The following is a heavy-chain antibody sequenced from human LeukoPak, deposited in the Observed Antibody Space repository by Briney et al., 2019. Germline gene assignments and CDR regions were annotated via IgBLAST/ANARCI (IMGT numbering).Heavy chain of an antibody. CDR1: GGSISSSSTNC. D-gene: IGHD4-23*01. CDR3: ARNGGNSDYDY. CDR2: IYHSGAT. J-gene: IGHJ4*02. Sequence: PSETLSLTCAVSGGSISSSSTNCCTWVRQPPGKGLEWIGEIYHSGATNSNPSLKSRVTMLLDKSKNQFSLKLNSVTAADTAVYYCARNGGNSDYDYWGQGTLVTVSA. V-gene: IGHV4-4*02.